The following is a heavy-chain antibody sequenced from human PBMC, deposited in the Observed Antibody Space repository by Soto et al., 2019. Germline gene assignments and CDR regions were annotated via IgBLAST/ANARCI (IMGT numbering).Heavy chain of an antibody. CDR3: ANGPWEAVDAFDI. Sequence: GGSLRLSCAASGFTFSSYGMHWVRQAPGKGLEWVAVISYDVSNKYYADSVKGRFTISRDNSKNTLYLQMNSLRAEDTAVYYCANGPWEAVDAFDIWGQGTMVTVSS. J-gene: IGHJ3*02. CDR2: ISYDVSNK. V-gene: IGHV3-30*18. CDR1: GFTFSSYG. D-gene: IGHD1-26*01.